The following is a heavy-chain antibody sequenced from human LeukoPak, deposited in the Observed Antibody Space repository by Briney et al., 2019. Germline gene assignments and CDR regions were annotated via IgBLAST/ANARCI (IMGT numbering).Heavy chain of an antibody. V-gene: IGHV4-59*12. J-gene: IGHJ4*02. CDR3: ASSGSYFAGLDY. CDR2: ISHNGST. CDR1: GGSISRDY. D-gene: IGHD1-26*01. Sequence: PSETLSHTCTVSGGSISRDYWSWIRQPPGKGLEWIGYISHNGSTNYNPSLKSRVTISVDTSKNQFSLKLSSVTAADTAVYYCASSGSYFAGLDYWGQGTLVTVSS.